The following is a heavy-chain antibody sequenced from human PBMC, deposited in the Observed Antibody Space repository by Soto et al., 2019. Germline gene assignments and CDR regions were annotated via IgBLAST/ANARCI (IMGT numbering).Heavy chain of an antibody. CDR1: EYTFTSYY. CDR3: ARDLARGYSYGTQRHFDY. D-gene: IGHD5-18*01. CDR2: INPSGGST. Sequence: ASVKVSCKASEYTFTSYYMHWVRQAPGQGLEWMGIINPSGGSTSYAQKFQGRVTMTRDTSTSTVYMELSSLRSEDTAVYYCARDLARGYSYGTQRHFDYWGQGTLVTVSS. J-gene: IGHJ4*02. V-gene: IGHV1-46*03.